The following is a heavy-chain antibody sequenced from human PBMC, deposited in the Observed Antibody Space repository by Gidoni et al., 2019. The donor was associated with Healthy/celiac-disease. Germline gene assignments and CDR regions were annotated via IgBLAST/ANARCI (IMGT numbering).Heavy chain of an antibody. J-gene: IGHJ5*02. CDR3: ASPAGPSYHTRHNWFDP. Sequence: QVQLVESGGGVVQPGRSLRLSCAASGVTFSSYAMHWVRQAPGQGLEWVAVISYDGSNKYYADSVKGRFTISRDNSKNTLYLQMNSLRAEDTAVYYCASPAGPSYHTRHNWFDPWGQGTLVTVSS. CDR2: ISYDGSNK. V-gene: IGHV3-30*04. CDR1: GVTFSSYA. D-gene: IGHD2-2*01.